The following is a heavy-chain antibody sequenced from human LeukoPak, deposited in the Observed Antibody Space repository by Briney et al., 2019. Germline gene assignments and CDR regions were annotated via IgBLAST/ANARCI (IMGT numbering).Heavy chain of an antibody. CDR2: INHSGST. CDR1: GGSFSGYY. CDR3: ARGRRSCSGGSCYRYYYGMDV. Sequence: PSETLSLTCAVYGGSFSGYYWSWIRQPPGKGLEWTGEINHSGSTNYNPSLKSRVTISVDTSKNQFSLKLSSVTAADTAVYYCARGRRSCSGGSCYRYYYGMDVWGQGTTVTVSS. D-gene: IGHD2-15*01. V-gene: IGHV4-34*01. J-gene: IGHJ6*02.